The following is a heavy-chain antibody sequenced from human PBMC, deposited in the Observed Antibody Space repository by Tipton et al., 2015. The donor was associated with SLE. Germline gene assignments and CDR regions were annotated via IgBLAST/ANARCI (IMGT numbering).Heavy chain of an antibody. D-gene: IGHD3-10*01. J-gene: IGHJ4*02. CDR2: IYYSGTT. V-gene: IGHV4-39*01. CDR3: ARLSPLWFGEYTEY. Sequence: TLSLTCTVSGGSISGTSHYWGWIRQSPGKGLEWLGSIYYSGTTYYNPSLESRVTMSMDTSKNEFSLNLRSVTATDTAVYYCARLSPLWFGEYTEYWGQGTLVTVTS. CDR1: GGSISGTSHY.